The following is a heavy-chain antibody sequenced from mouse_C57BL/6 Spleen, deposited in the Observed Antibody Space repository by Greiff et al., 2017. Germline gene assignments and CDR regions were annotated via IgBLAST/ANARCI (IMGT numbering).Heavy chain of an antibody. CDR1: GYTFTSYD. D-gene: IGHD4-1*01. Sequence: VQVVESGPELVKPGASVKLSCKASGYTFTSYDINWVKQRPGQGLEWIGWIYPRDGSTKYNEKFKGKATLTVDTSSSTAYMELHSLTSEDSAVYFCARRGNWDYFDYWGQGTTLTVSS. V-gene: IGHV1-85*01. CDR2: IYPRDGST. CDR3: ARRGNWDYFDY. J-gene: IGHJ2*01.